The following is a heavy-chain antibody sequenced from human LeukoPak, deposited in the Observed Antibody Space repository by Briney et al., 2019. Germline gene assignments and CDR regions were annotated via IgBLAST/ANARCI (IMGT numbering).Heavy chain of an antibody. CDR1: GGSFSGYY. CDR2: INHSGST. V-gene: IGHV4-34*01. D-gene: IGHD6-13*01. J-gene: IGHJ4*02. CDR3: LAAACTGVQDY. Sequence: PAETLSLTCAVYGGSFSGYYWSWIRQPPGKGLEWIGEINHSGSTNYNPSLKSRVTISVDTSKNHFSLKLSSVTAADTAVYYCLAAACTGVQDYWGQGTLVTVSS.